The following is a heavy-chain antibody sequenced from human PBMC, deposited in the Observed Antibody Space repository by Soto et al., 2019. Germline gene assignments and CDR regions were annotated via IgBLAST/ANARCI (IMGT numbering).Heavy chain of an antibody. CDR2: MNPNSGNT. CDR3: ARAHYYDSSGYYPNIDY. CDR1: GYTFTSYD. V-gene: IGHV1-8*01. D-gene: IGHD3-22*01. J-gene: IGHJ4*02. Sequence: ASVKVSCKASGYTFTSYDINWVRQATGQGFEWMGWMNPNSGNTGYAQKFQGRVTMTRNTSISTAYMELSSLRSEDTAVYYCARAHYYDSSGYYPNIDYWGQATLVTVSS.